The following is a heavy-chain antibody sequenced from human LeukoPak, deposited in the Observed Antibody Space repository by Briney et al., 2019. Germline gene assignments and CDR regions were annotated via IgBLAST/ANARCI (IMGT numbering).Heavy chain of an antibody. CDR1: GGTFSSYA. Sequence: ASVKVSCKASGGTFSSYAISWVRQAPGQGLEWMGGIIPIFGTANYAQEFQGRVTITADESTSTAYMELSSLRSEDTAVYYCARVGDYDDIDYWGQGTLVTVSS. D-gene: IGHD3-22*01. V-gene: IGHV1-69*01. CDR2: IIPIFGTA. J-gene: IGHJ4*02. CDR3: ARVGDYDDIDY.